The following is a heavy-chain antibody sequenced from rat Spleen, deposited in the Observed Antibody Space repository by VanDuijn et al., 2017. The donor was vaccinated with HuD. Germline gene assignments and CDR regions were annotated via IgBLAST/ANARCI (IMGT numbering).Heavy chain of an antibody. V-gene: IGHV2-1*01. D-gene: IGHD1-12*02. CDR3: ARSAKYYYDGSYYYVHFDY. CDR2: IWGDGRT. Sequence: QVHLKESGPGLVQSSQTLSLTCTVSGFSLTSNTLHLVRQPPGKGLEWMGGIWGDGRTAYNSGLKSRLNITRDTSKSQVLLKMNSLQTEDTAMYFCARSAKYYYDGSYYYVHFDYWGQGVMVTVSS. J-gene: IGHJ2*01. CDR1: GFSLTSNT.